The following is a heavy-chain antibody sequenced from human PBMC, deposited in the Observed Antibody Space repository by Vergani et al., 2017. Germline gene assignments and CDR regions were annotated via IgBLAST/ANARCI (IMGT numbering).Heavy chain of an antibody. CDR1: GYTFTSHG. D-gene: IGHD1-14*01. CDR3: ARGKLEYNSPRWNY. V-gene: IGHV1-18*04. Sequence: QVQVVQSGPEVKKPGASVKVSCKTSGYTFTSHGISWVRQAPGQGLEWVGWISAQTGNTKSAQKLQGRVTMTTDTSTTTAYMELRSLRSDDTAVYYCARGKLEYNSPRWNYWGQGSLVIVSS. CDR2: ISAQTGNT. J-gene: IGHJ4*02.